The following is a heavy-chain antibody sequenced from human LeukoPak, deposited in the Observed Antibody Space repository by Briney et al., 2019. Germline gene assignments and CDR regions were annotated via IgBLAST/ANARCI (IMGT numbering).Heavy chain of an antibody. D-gene: IGHD2-15*01. Sequence: PGGSLRLSCAASGFTFSSYSMNWVRQAPGKGLEWVSSISSSSSYIYYADSVKGRFTISRDNAKNSLYLQMNSLRAEDTAVYYCARDGSIAVSQYYYYYCYMDVWGKGTTVTVSS. CDR2: ISSSSSYI. CDR1: GFTFSSYS. CDR3: ARDGSIAVSQYYYYYCYMDV. V-gene: IGHV3-21*01. J-gene: IGHJ6*03.